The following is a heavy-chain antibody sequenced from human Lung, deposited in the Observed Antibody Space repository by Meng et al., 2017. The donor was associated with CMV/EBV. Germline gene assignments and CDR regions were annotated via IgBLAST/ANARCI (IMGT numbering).Heavy chain of an antibody. J-gene: IGHJ4*02. CDR2: LNQDGSQK. Sequence: ESLKISCSASGFTFNTYWMTWVRQAPGKGLEWVATLNQDGSQKYYVDSVKGRFTVSKGNAKNSLSLQMSSLRVEDTAVYYCATDTGSHWGQGTLVTVSS. V-gene: IGHV3-7*01. CDR1: GFTFNTYW. CDR3: ATDTGSH. D-gene: IGHD3-10*01.